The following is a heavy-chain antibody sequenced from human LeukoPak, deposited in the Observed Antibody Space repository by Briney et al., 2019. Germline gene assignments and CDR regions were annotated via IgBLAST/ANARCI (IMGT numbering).Heavy chain of an antibody. CDR1: GFTFSSYE. Sequence: GGSLRLSCAASGFTFSSYEMNWVRQAPGKGLEWVSYISSSGSTIYYADSVKGRLTISRDNAKNSLYLQMNSLRAEDTAVYYCARVRHSYGPFGYWGQGTLVTVSS. D-gene: IGHD5-18*01. CDR2: ISSSGSTI. CDR3: ARVRHSYGPFGY. J-gene: IGHJ4*02. V-gene: IGHV3-48*03.